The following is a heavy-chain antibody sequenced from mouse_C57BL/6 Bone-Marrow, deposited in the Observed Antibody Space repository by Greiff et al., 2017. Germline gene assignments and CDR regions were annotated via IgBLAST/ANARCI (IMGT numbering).Heavy chain of an antibody. CDR2: IHPTSGST. J-gene: IGHJ1*03. CDR3: AREKMTTVVAKTAYWYVEG. V-gene: IGHV1-64*01. Sequence: QVQLQQPGAELVKPGASVKLSCKASGYTFTSYWMHWVKQRPGHGLEWIGMIHPTSGSTNYNEKFKSKATLTVDKSSSTAYMQLSSLTSEDSAVYDCAREKMTTVVAKTAYWYVEGWGTGTTGTVSS. CDR1: GYTFTSYW. D-gene: IGHD1-1*01.